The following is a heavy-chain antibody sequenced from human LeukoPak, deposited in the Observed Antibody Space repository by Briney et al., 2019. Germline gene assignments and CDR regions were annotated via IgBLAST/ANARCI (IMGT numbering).Heavy chain of an antibody. J-gene: IGHJ3*02. Sequence: SETLSLTCTVSNGSFNNHFWSWIRQPPGKGLEWIGYISYSGSAHYDPSLKSRVTISVDTSKNQFSLKLSSVTAADTAVYYCASGVAVDPDTFDIWGLGTLVTVSS. CDR3: ASGVAVDPDTFDI. D-gene: IGHD6-19*01. CDR2: ISYSGSA. CDR1: NGSFNNHF. V-gene: IGHV4-59*08.